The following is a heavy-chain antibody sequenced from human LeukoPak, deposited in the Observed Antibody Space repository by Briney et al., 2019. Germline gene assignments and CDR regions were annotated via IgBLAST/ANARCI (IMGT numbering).Heavy chain of an antibody. Sequence: GGSLRLSCAASGFTFSTYEMNWVRQAPGKGLEWVSHISSSGSTIYYADSVKGRFTISRDNAKNSLYLQMNSLRAEDTAVYYCAELGITMIGGVWGKGTTVTISS. CDR1: GFTFSTYE. V-gene: IGHV3-48*03. CDR3: AELGITMIGGV. J-gene: IGHJ6*04. CDR2: ISSSGSTI. D-gene: IGHD3-10*02.